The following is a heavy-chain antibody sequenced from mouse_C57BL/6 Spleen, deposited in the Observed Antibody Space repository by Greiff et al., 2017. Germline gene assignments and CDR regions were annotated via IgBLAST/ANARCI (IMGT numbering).Heavy chain of an antibody. CDR2: INPNNGGT. CDR1: GYTFTDYY. D-gene: IGHD2-4*01. J-gene: IGHJ2*01. V-gene: IGHV1-26*01. Sequence: EVQLQQSGPELVKPGASVKISCKASGYTFTDYYMNWVKQSHGKSLEWIGDINPNNGGTSYNQKFKGKATLTVDKSSSTAYMELRSLTSEDSAVYYCARDDYEDYWGQGTTLTVSS. CDR3: ARDDYEDY.